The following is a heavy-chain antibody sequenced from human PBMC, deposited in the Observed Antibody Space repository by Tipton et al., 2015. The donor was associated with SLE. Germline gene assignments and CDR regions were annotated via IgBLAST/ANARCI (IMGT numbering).Heavy chain of an antibody. V-gene: IGHV3-30*02. J-gene: IGHJ4*02. CDR1: GFTFISYG. Sequence: SLRLSCAASGFTFISYGMHWVRQAPGKGLEWVAFVRYDGSNKYYADSVKGRFTIFRDNAKNSLYLQMNSLRAEDTTVYYCARGEQWESRVGYFDYWGQGTLVTVSS. CDR3: ARGEQWESRVGYFDY. D-gene: IGHD1-26*01. CDR2: VRYDGSNK.